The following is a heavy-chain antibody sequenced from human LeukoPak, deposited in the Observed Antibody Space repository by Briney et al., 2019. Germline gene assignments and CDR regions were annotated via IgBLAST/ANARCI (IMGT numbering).Heavy chain of an antibody. CDR1: GFTFSNDW. V-gene: IGHV3-7*01. Sequence: QAGGSLRLSCAASGFTFSNDWMSWVRQAPGKGLEWVANIKEDGSEKYYVDSVKDRFTISRDNAKNSLYLQMNSLRVEDTAVYYCAREKIVGASKFDYWGQGTLVTVSP. D-gene: IGHD1-26*01. CDR2: IKEDGSEK. CDR3: AREKIVGASKFDY. J-gene: IGHJ4*02.